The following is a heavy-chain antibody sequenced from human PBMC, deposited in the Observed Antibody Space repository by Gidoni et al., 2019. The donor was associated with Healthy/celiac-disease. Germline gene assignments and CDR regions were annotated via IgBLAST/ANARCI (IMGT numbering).Heavy chain of an antibody. D-gene: IGHD3-10*01. V-gene: IGHV1-2*02. Sequence: QVQLVPSGAEVKKPGASVTVSCKASGYTFTAYYMHWVRQAPGQGLEWMGWINPNSGGTNYAQKFQGRVTMTRDTSISTAYMELSRLRSDDTAVYYCARDLGEWFGELLKSHYYYYGMDVWGQGTTVTVSS. J-gene: IGHJ6*02. CDR3: ARDLGEWFGELLKSHYYYYGMDV. CDR2: INPNSGGT. CDR1: GYTFTAYY.